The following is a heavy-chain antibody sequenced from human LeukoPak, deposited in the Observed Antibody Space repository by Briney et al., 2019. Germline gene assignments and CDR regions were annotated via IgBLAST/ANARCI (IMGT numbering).Heavy chain of an antibody. CDR2: IYYSGST. CDR1: GGSISSYY. D-gene: IGHD3-3*01. CDR3: AREGRTITGCVLPPDV. V-gene: IGHV4-59*01. Sequence: SETLSLTCTVSGGSISSYYWSWIRQPPGKGLEWIGYIYYSGSTNYNPSLKSRVTISVDTSKNQFSLKLSSVTAADTAVYYCAREGRTITGCVLPPDVWGQGTTVTVSS. J-gene: IGHJ6*02.